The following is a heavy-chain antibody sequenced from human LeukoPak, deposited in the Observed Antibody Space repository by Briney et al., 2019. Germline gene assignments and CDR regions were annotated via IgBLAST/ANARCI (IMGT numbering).Heavy chain of an antibody. CDR1: GGSISSYY. J-gene: IGHJ3*02. Sequence: SETLSLTCTVSGGSISSYYWSWIRQPPGKGLEWIGYIYYGGSTNYNPSLKSRVTISVDTSKNQFSLKLSSVTAADTAVYYCARLDYGDSAFDIWGQGTMVTVSS. V-gene: IGHV4-59*01. CDR2: IYYGGST. CDR3: ARLDYGDSAFDI. D-gene: IGHD4-17*01.